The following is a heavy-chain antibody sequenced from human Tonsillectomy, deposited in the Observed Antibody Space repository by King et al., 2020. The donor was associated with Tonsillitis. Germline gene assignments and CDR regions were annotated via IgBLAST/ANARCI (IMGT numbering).Heavy chain of an antibody. Sequence: VQLVESGTEVKKPGESLNISCKGSGYSFTTYWIGWVRQMPGKGLEWMGIIYPGDSDTRYSPSFQGQVTMSADKSISTAYLQWSSLKASDTAIYYCARLIPEWGLDYWGQGTLVTVSS. CDR1: GYSFTTYW. CDR2: IYPGDSDT. CDR3: ARLIPEWGLDY. J-gene: IGHJ4*02. D-gene: IGHD1-26*01. V-gene: IGHV5-51*01.